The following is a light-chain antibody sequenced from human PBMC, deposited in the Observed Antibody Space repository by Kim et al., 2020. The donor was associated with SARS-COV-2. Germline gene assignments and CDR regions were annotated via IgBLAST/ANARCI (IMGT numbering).Light chain of an antibody. Sequence: SVSPGQTASITCSGDKLGDKNAFWYQQKPGPSPVLVIYQNNKRPSGIPERFSGSNSGNTATLTISGTQAMEEADYYCQAWDSSTVVFGGGTQLTVL. J-gene: IGLJ3*02. CDR3: QAWDSSTVV. CDR2: QNN. V-gene: IGLV3-1*01. CDR1: KLGDKN.